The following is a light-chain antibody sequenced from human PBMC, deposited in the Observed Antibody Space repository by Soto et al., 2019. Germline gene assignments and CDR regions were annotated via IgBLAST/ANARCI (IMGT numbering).Light chain of an antibody. CDR1: SSDVGGYKY. CDR3: SSYTGSRTLGV. V-gene: IGLV2-14*01. J-gene: IGLJ1*01. Sequence: QSALTQPASVSGSPGQSITISCTGTSSDVGGYKYVSWYQQHPGKAPKLMIYDVSNRPSGVSNRFSGSKSGNTASLTISGLQAADEADYYCSSYTGSRTLGVFGTGTKLTVL. CDR2: DVS.